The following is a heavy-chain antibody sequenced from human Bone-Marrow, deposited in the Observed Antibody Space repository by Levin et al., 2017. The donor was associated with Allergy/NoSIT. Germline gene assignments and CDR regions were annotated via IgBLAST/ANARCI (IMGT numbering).Heavy chain of an antibody. J-gene: IGHJ6*03. V-gene: IGHV3-66*01. CDR3: ARGLRYFDSPDLYYYMDV. D-gene: IGHD3-9*01. CDR2: IYSGGDT. CDR1: GISVRSNY. Sequence: GGSLRLSCAASGISVRSNYMSWVRQAPGKGLEWVSVIYSGGDTYYADSVKGRFIISRDNSDNAIYLQMSSLRAEDTAVYYCARGLRYFDSPDLYYYMDVWGKGTTVIVSS.